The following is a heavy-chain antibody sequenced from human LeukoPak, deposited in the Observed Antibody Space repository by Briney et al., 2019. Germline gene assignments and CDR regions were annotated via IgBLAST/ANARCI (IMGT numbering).Heavy chain of an antibody. V-gene: IGHV3-21*01. CDR1: GFTFSSYS. D-gene: IGHD5-18*01. J-gene: IGHJ4*02. CDR2: ISSSSSYI. Sequence: GGSLRLSCAASGFTFSSYSMNWVRQAPGKGLEWVSSISSSSSYIYYADSVKGRFTISRDNAKNSLYLQMNSLRAEDTAVYYCARGYSYGASGFDYWGQGTLVTVSS. CDR3: ARGYSYGASGFDY.